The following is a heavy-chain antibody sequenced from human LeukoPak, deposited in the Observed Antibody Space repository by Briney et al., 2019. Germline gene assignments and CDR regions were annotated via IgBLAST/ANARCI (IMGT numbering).Heavy chain of an antibody. J-gene: IGHJ4*02. V-gene: IGHV4-39*07. Sequence: PSETLSLTCTVSGGSVSSGSYYWSWIRQPPGKGLEWIGEINHSGSTNYNPSLKSRVTISVDTSKNQFSLKLSSVTAADTAVYYCAGPAYGDYYYWGQGTLVTVSS. CDR2: INHSGST. CDR3: AGPAYGDYYY. CDR1: GGSVSSGSYY. D-gene: IGHD4-17*01.